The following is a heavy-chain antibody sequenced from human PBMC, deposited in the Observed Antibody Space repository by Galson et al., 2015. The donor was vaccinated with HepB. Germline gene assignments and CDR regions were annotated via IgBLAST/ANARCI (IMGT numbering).Heavy chain of an antibody. D-gene: IGHD6-25*01. CDR2: TYYRSKWYN. V-gene: IGHV6-1*01. Sequence: CAISGDSVSSTSSTWVWVRQSPSRGLEWLGRTYYRSKWYNDYVVSVKGRITINPDTSKNQFSLELNSVTPEDTAVYYCSRGNYGSGGVPYWGQGALVTVSS. J-gene: IGHJ4*02. CDR3: SRGNYGSGGVPY. CDR1: GDSVSSTSST.